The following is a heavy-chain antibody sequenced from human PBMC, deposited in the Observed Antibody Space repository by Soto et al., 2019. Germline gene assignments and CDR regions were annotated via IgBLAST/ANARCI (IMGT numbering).Heavy chain of an antibody. CDR1: GGSFSGYY. D-gene: IGHD1-20*01. Sequence: SETLSLTCAVYGGSFSGYYWSWIRQPPGKGLEWIGEINHSGSTNYNPSLKSRVTISVDTSTNQFSLKLSSVTAADTAVYYCARVAVRITGTTNWFDPWGQGTLVTVSS. CDR2: INHSGST. V-gene: IGHV4-34*01. CDR3: ARVAVRITGTTNWFDP. J-gene: IGHJ5*02.